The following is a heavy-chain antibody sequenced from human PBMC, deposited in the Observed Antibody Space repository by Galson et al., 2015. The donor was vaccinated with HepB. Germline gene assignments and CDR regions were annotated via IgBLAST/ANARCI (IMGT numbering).Heavy chain of an antibody. J-gene: IGHJ4*02. CDR1: GFTFSDFG. Sequence: SLRLSCAVSGFTFSDFGMHWVRQAPGKGLEWVAVFSNDGSNTHYVDSVKGRFTISRDNSKNTLYLQMNSLRAEDTAVYYCAKDLKYYGDYYFGYWGQGALVTVSS. CDR2: FSNDGSNT. D-gene: IGHD4-17*01. CDR3: AKDLKYYGDYYFGY. V-gene: IGHV3-30*18.